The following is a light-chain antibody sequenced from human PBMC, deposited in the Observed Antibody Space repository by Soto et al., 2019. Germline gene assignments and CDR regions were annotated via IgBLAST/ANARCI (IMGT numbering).Light chain of an antibody. J-gene: IGKJ4*01. Sequence: EVVLTQSPASLSLSPGERVTLSCGASQIVSSNYLAWYQQKPGLAPRLLIYDASTRATGVPDRFRGSGSGTDFTLTINRLEPEDSAVYYCQQYGDSPRGTFGGGTKVEIK. CDR2: DAS. V-gene: IGKV3D-20*01. CDR1: QIVSSNY. CDR3: QQYGDSPRGT.